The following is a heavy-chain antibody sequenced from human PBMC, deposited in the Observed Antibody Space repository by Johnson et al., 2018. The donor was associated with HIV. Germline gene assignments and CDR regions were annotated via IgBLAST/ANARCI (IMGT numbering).Heavy chain of an antibody. Sequence: QVQLVESGGGVVQPGRSLRLSCAASGFTFSSYAMHWVRQAPGKGREWVAVISYDGSNKYYADSVKGRFTISRDNSKNTLYRQRNSLRAEDTAVYYWAGGDGIAARGGAFDIWGQGTMVTVSS. CDR1: GFTFSSYA. J-gene: IGHJ3*02. D-gene: IGHD6-6*01. V-gene: IGHV3-30*04. CDR3: AGGDGIAARGGAFDI. CDR2: ISYDGSNK.